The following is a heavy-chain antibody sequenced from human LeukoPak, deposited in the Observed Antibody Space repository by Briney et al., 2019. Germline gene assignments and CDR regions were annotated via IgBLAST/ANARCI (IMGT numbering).Heavy chain of an antibody. V-gene: IGHV1-2*02. D-gene: IGHD2-2*01. CDR3: ARDLGTYCSSTSCLNWFDP. CDR1: GYTFTGYY. CDR2: INPNSGGT. J-gene: IGHJ5*02. Sequence: ASVKASCKASGYTFTGYYMHWVRQAPGQGLEWMGWINPNSGGTNYAQKFQGRVTMTRDTSISTAYMELSRLRSDDTAVYYCARDLGTYCSSTSCLNWFDPWGQGTLVTVSS.